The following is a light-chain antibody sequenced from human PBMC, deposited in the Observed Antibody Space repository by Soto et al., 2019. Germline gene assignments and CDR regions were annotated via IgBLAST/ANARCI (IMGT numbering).Light chain of an antibody. CDR2: DAS. J-gene: IGKJ4*01. Sequence: EIVMTQSPATLSVSPGERATLSCRASQSVYSNLAWYQQKPGQAPRLLISDASTRATGIPARFSGSGSGTEFTLTISSLQSEDFATYFCQQSYSNPLTFGGGTKVDMK. CDR3: QQSYSNPLT. V-gene: IGKV3-15*01. CDR1: QSVYSN.